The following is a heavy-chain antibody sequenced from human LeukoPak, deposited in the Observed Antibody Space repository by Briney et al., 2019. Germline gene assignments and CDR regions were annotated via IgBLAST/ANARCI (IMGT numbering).Heavy chain of an antibody. CDR2: MSYDGSNK. CDR1: GFTFSLYG. V-gene: IGHV3-30*03. CDR3: ARGNRYGFDY. Sequence: PGGSLRLSCAASGFTFSLYGMHWVRRAPGKGLEWVAVMSYDGSNKYCADSVKGRFTISRDNSKNTLYLQMNSLRAEDTAVYYCARGNRYGFDYWGQGTLVTVSS. D-gene: IGHD3-16*02. J-gene: IGHJ4*02.